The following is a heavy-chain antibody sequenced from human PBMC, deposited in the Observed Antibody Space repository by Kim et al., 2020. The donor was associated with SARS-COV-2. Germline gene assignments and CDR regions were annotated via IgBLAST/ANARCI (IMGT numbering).Heavy chain of an antibody. J-gene: IGHJ2*01. CDR2: TYYRSKWYN. V-gene: IGHV6-1*01. CDR1: GVSVSSNSAA. D-gene: IGHD4-17*01. CDR3: ARGAGDDYWYFDL. Sequence: SQTLSLTCAISGVSVSSNSAAWNWIRQSPSRGLEWLGRTYYRSKWYNDYATSVKSRITVNPDTYKNQFSLQLSSVTPEDTAVYYCARGAGDDYWYFDLWGRGTLVTVSS.